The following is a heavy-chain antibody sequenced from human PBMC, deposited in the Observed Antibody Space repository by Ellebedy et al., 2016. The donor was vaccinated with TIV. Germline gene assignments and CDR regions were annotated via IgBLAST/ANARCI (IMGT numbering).Heavy chain of an antibody. V-gene: IGHV3-30*03. CDR1: GFTFSSYG. D-gene: IGHD3-3*01. CDR2: ISYDGSNK. J-gene: IGHJ6*03. Sequence: GESLKISXAASGFTFSSYGMHWVRQAPGKGLEWVAVISYDGSNKYYADSVKGRFTISRDNSKNTLYLQMNSLRAEDTAVYYCARDHEDIRRGTYYDFWSGYYYYYYMDVWGKGTTVTVSS. CDR3: ARDHEDIRRGTYYDFWSGYYYYYYMDV.